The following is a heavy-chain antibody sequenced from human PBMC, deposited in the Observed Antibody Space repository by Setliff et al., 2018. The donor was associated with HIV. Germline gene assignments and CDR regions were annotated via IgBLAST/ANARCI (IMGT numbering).Heavy chain of an antibody. CDR1: GGSFSGYY. Sequence: KTSETLSLTCAVYGGSFSGYYWSWIRQPPGKGLEWIGEINHGGITNYNPSLKSRVTISVDMSKNQYSLKLSSVTAADTAVYYCARDPSSGWSYYFDYWGQGTLVTVSS. J-gene: IGHJ4*02. CDR2: INHGGIT. V-gene: IGHV4-34*01. D-gene: IGHD6-19*01. CDR3: ARDPSSGWSYYFDY.